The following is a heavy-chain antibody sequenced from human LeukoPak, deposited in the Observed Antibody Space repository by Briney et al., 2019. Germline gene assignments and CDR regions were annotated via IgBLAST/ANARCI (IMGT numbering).Heavy chain of an antibody. D-gene: IGHD1-26*01. Sequence: TSETLSLTCSVSDGSINSYYWNWIRRPSGKGLEWIGYIYYNGNTNYSPSLKSRVTMSVDTSKNLFSLKVSSVTAADTAVYYCARGRSNYYGMDVWGQGTTVTVSS. CDR2: IYYNGNT. CDR1: DGSINSYY. J-gene: IGHJ6*02. V-gene: IGHV4-59*01. CDR3: ARGRSNYYGMDV.